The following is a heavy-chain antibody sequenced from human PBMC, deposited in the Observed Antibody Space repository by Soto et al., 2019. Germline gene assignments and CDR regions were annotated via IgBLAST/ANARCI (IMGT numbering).Heavy chain of an antibody. V-gene: IGHV1-18*04. J-gene: IGHJ4*02. CDR1: GYTFTIYG. D-gene: IGHD3-22*01. Sequence: QVKLVQSGAEVKKPGASVKVSCKASGYTFTIYGTSWVRQAPGQGLEWMGWISGYNGNTDYAQNLKDRVTLTTDASTSSVYMELRSLRSDDTAVYYCARVDYYDSSGYYGYWGQGTLITASS. CDR3: ARVDYYDSSGYYGY. CDR2: ISGYNGNT.